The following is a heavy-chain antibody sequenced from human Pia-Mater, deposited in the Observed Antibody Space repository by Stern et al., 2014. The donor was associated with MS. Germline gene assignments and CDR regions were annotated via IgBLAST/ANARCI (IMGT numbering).Heavy chain of an antibody. CDR2: SQNSGTT. D-gene: IGHD5-24*01. CDR1: GGSISSAEYY. Sequence: QLQLQESGPGLVKPSQTLSLTCAVTGGSISSAEYYWSWIRQSPGKGLEWMGYSQNSGTTDYNPSLKSRVTISVDTSKNQFSLKVRSVTAADTAVYYCSRDADAYSLVFGYWGRGTLVTVSS. J-gene: IGHJ4*02. CDR3: SRDADAYSLVFGY. V-gene: IGHV4-30-4*01.